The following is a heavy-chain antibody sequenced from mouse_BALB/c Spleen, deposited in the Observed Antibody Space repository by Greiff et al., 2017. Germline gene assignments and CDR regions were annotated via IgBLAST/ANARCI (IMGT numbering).Heavy chain of an antibody. D-gene: IGHD2-1*01. CDR1: GYAFSSYW. J-gene: IGHJ2*01. CDR2: IYPGDGDT. Sequence: QVQLQQSGAELVRPGSSVKLSCKASGYAFSSYWMHWVKQRPGQGLEWIGQIYPGDGDTNYNGKFKGKATLTADKSSSTAYMQLSSLTSEDSAVYFCARRGNYEDYFDYWGQGTTLTVSS. CDR3: ARRGNYEDYFDY. V-gene: IGHV1-80*01.